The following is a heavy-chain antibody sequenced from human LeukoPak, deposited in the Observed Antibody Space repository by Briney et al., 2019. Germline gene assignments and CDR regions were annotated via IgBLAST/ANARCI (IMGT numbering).Heavy chain of an antibody. CDR3: ARGSWRDGYNWVFDP. CDR1: GFTFSSYS. CDR2: ISSSSSYI. J-gene: IGHJ5*02. Sequence: PGGSLRLSCAASGFTFSSYSMNWVRQAPGKGLEWVSSISSSSSYIYYADSVKGRFTISRDNAKNSLYLQMNSLRAEDTAVYYCARGSWRDGYNWVFDPWGQGTLVTVSS. D-gene: IGHD5-24*01. V-gene: IGHV3-21*01.